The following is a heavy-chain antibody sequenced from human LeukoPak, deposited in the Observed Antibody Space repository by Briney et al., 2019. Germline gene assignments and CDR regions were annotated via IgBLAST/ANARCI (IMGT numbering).Heavy chain of an antibody. CDR1: GFSLSTSGMR. CDR3: ARTARDGYTVDY. J-gene: IGHJ4*02. D-gene: IGHD5-24*01. V-gene: IGHV2-70*04. Sequence: SGPTLVNSTQTLTLTCTFSGFSLSTSGMRVSWIRQPPRKALEWLARIDWDDDKFYSTSLKTRLTISKDTSKNQVVLTMTNMDTVDTATYYCARTARDGYTVDYWGQGTLVTVSS. CDR2: IDWDDDK.